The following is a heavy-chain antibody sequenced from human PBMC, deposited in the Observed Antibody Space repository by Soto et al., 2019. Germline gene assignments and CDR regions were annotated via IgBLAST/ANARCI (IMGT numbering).Heavy chain of an antibody. CDR3: ARGIAAAGFWFDP. J-gene: IGHJ5*02. CDR2: IYYSGST. CDR1: GVSISSYY. V-gene: IGHV4-59*08. D-gene: IGHD6-13*01. Sequence: SETLSLTCTVSGVSISSYYLSWIRQPPGKGLEWIGYIYYSGSTNYNPSLKSRVTISVDTSKNQFSLKLSSVTAADTAVYYCARGIAAAGFWFDPWGQGTLVTVSS.